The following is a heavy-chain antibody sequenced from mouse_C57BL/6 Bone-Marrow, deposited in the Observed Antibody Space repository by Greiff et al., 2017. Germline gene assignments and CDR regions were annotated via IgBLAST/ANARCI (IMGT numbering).Heavy chain of an antibody. V-gene: IGHV5-4*01. Sequence: EVMLVESGGGLVKPGGSLKLSCAASGFTFSSYAMSWVRQTPEKRLEWVATISDGGSYTYYPENVKGRFTISRDNAKNNLYLQMSHLKSEDTAMYYCARDSYYGSSPWFAYWGQGTLVTVSA. CDR1: GFTFSSYA. D-gene: IGHD1-1*01. J-gene: IGHJ3*01. CDR3: ARDSYYGSSPWFAY. CDR2: ISDGGSYT.